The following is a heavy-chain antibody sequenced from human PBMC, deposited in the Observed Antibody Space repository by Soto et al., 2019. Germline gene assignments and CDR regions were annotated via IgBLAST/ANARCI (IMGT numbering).Heavy chain of an antibody. V-gene: IGHV1-69*13. Sequence: SVKVSCKASGGTFISYAIIWVLRAPGQGLEWMGGIIPIFGKAKYAQTFQGRVTITADESTSTAYMELRSLRSEDTAVYYCARDLGDEGYYYYGMDVWGQGTTVTVSS. D-gene: IGHD3-10*01. CDR2: IIPIFGKA. CDR1: GGTFISYA. CDR3: ARDLGDEGYYYYGMDV. J-gene: IGHJ6*02.